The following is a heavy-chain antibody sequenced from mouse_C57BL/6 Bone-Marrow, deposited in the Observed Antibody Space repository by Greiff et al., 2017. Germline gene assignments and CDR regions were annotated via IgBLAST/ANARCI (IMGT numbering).Heavy chain of an antibody. D-gene: IGHD1-1*02. Sequence: QVQLQQPGAELVRPGSSVKLSCKASGYTFSSYWMDWVKQRPGQGLEWIGNIYPSDGETNYNRKFKDKATLTVDKSSSTADMQLSSLTSEDSAVYYCVNVGGTYVGFPYWGQGTLVTVSA. V-gene: IGHV1-61*01. CDR2: IYPSDGET. CDR1: GYTFSSYW. J-gene: IGHJ3*01. CDR3: VNVGGTYVGFPY.